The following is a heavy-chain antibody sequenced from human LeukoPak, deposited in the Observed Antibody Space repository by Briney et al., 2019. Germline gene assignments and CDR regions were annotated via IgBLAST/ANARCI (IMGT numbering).Heavy chain of an antibody. CDR3: ARDRSIAAAEGDY. J-gene: IGHJ4*02. CDR2: ISAYNGNT. D-gene: IGHD6-13*01. Sequence: ASVKVSCKASGYTFTGYYMHWVRQAPGQGLEWMGWISAYNGNTNYAQKLQGRVTMTTDTSTSTAYMELRSLRSDDTAVYYCARDRSIAAAEGDYWGQGTLVTVSS. V-gene: IGHV1-18*04. CDR1: GYTFTGYY.